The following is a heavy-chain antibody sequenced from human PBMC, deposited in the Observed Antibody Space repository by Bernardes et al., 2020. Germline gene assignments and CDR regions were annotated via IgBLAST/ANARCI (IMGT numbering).Heavy chain of an antibody. CDR2: IGTAGDT. V-gene: IGHV3-13*01. D-gene: IGHD4-17*01. CDR3: ARGGDYGDYDFDY. Sequence: GGSLRLSCAASGFTFSSYEMHWVRQATGKGLEWVSAIGTAGDTYYPGSVKGRFTISRENAKNSLYLQMNSLRAGDTAVYYCARGGDYGDYDFDYWGQGTLVTVSS. CDR1: GFTFSSYE. J-gene: IGHJ4*02.